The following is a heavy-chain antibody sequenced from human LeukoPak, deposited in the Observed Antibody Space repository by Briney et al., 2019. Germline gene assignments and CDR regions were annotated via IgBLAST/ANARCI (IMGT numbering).Heavy chain of an antibody. Sequence: AXXWVRQAPGKGLEWGAFISYDGSNKYYADSVKGRFTISRDNSKNTLYLQMNSLRAEDTAVHYCARGVTTAIWSSFDYWGQGTLVTVSS. CDR3: ARGVTTAIWSSFDY. V-gene: IGHV3-30*04. CDR2: ISYDGSNK. D-gene: IGHD4-11*01. J-gene: IGHJ4*02. CDR1: A.